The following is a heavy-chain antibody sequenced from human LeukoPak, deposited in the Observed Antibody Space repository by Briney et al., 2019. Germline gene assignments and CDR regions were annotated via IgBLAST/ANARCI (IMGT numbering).Heavy chain of an antibody. CDR2: ISGSGGHT. V-gene: IGHV3-23*01. J-gene: IGHJ4*02. Sequence: GGSLRLSCAASGITFSSHAMSWVRQAPGKGLEWVSLISGSGGHTYYADSVKGRFTISRDNSKNTVYLQMNSLRAEDTAVYYCTLYSYWGQGTLVTVSS. CDR1: GITFSSHA. CDR3: TLYSY. D-gene: IGHD2-21*01.